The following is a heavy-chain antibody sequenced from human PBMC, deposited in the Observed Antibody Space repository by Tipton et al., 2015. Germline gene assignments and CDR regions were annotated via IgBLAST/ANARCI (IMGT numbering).Heavy chain of an antibody. CDR1: GDSISSSNW. J-gene: IGHJ4*02. Sequence: TLSLTCSVSGDSISSSNWWSWVRQPPGKGLEWIGEIHHGGSTNYSPSLKSRVTISVDTSKNQFSLKLASLTAADTAVYYCGMGGHDFWVDYWGQGTLVTVSS. D-gene: IGHD3-3*01. V-gene: IGHV4-4*02. CDR2: IHHGGST. CDR3: GMGGHDFWVDY.